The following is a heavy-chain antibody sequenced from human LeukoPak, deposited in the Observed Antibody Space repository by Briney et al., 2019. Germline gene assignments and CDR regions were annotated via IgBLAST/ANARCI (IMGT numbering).Heavy chain of an antibody. J-gene: IGHJ4*02. Sequence: GGSLRLSCAASGFTFNDHFMDWVRQAPGKGLEWVGRIKTNVESYNTEYAAYVKGRFTLSRDDSKNSLCLQMNSLKIEDTDVYYSHPWIRGVGFWGQGTLVVVSS. D-gene: IGHD5-18*01. CDR1: GFTFNDHF. CDR3: HPWIRGVGF. V-gene: IGHV3-72*01. CDR2: IKTNVESYNT.